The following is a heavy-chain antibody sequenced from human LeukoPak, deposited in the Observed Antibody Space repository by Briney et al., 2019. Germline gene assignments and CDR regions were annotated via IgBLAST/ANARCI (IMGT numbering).Heavy chain of an antibody. CDR1: GGSISNYY. J-gene: IGHJ4*02. Sequence: PSETLSLTCSVSGGSISNYYWTWIRQPPGKGLEWIGYVYYSGSTNYNPSLKRRVAISVDTSKNQFSLKLSSVTAADTAVYYCARSYGSNYYFDYWGQGTLATVSS. D-gene: IGHD5-24*01. CDR3: ARSYGSNYYFDY. CDR2: VYYSGST. V-gene: IGHV4-59*01.